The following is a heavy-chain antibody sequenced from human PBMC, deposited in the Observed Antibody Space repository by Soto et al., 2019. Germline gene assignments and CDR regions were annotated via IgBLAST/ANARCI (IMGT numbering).Heavy chain of an antibody. D-gene: IGHD4-4*01. CDR2: ILPSFGTA. J-gene: IGHJ4*02. CDR3: ARDGGVYDYSPFDY. CDR1: GGTFSSYA. Sequence: QVQLVQSGAEVKKPGSSVKVSCKASGGTFSSYAISWVRQAPGQGLEWMGGILPSFGTANYAQKFQGRVTTTADESTSTAYMELSSLTSEDTAVYYCARDGGVYDYSPFDYWGQGTLVTVSS. V-gene: IGHV1-69*12.